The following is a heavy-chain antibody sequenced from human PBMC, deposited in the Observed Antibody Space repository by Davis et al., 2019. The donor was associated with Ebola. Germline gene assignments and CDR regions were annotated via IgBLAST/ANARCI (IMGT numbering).Heavy chain of an antibody. J-gene: IGHJ6*04. CDR3: AREENIVVVPAARADYYYYGMDV. CDR2: INPNSGVT. V-gene: IGHV1-2*06. CDR1: GYTFTGNY. Sequence: ASVKVSCKASGYTFTGNYIQWVRQAPGQGLEWMGRINPNSGVTNYAQKFQGRVTMTRDTSTNTANMELSRLRSEDTAVYYCAREENIVVVPAARADYYYYGMDVWGKGTTVTVSS. D-gene: IGHD2-2*01.